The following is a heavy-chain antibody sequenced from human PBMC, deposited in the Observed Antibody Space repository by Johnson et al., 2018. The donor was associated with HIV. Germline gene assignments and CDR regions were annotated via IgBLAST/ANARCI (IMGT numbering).Heavy chain of an antibody. V-gene: IGHV3-30*04. CDR2: IKQDGSNK. CDR1: GFTFDDYA. D-gene: IGHD7-27*01. CDR3: ATWAPDAFDI. Sequence: VQVVESGGGLVQPGRSLRLSCAASGFTFDDYAMHWVRQAPGKGLEWVANIKQDGSNKYYADSVKGRFTISRDNSKNTLYLQMNSLRAEDTAVYYCATWAPDAFDIWGQGTMVTVSS. J-gene: IGHJ3*02.